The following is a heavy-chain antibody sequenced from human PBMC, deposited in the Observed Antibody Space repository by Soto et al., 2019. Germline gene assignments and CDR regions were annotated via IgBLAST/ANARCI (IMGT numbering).Heavy chain of an antibody. V-gene: IGHV4-4*02. CDR2: IYHSGST. Sequence: PSETLSLTCAVSGGSLSSSNWWSWVRQPPGKGLEWIGEIYHSGSTNYNPSLKSRVTISVDKSKNQFSLKLSSVTAADTAVYYCARVDSGRYGGFDYWGQGTLVTVSS. D-gene: IGHD1-26*01. CDR1: GGSLSSSNW. J-gene: IGHJ4*02. CDR3: ARVDSGRYGGFDY.